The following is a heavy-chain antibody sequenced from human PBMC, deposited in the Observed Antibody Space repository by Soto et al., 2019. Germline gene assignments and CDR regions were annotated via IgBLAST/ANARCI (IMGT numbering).Heavy chain of an antibody. D-gene: IGHD4-4*01. J-gene: IGHJ6*02. CDR2: ISYDGSNK. CDR3: AKDLLSYSNYNYYYYVMDV. Sequence: GGSLRLSCAASGFTFSSYAMSWVRQAPGKGLEWVAVISYDGSNKYYADSVKGRFTISRDNSKNTLYLQMNSLRAEDTAVYYCAKDLLSYSNYNYYYYVMDVWGQGTTVTVSS. CDR1: GFTFSSYA. V-gene: IGHV3-30*18.